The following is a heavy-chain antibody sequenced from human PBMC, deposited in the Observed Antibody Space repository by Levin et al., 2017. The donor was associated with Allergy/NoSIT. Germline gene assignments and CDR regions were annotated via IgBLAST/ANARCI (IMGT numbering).Heavy chain of an antibody. CDR3: ARHGTRSDWYFDL. J-gene: IGHJ2*01. Sequence: SETLSLTCTVSGGSISSSSYYWGWIRQPPGKGLEWIGSIYYSGSTYYNPSLKSRVTISVDTSKNQFSLKLSSVTAADTAVYYCARHGTRSDWYFDLWGRGTLVTVSS. D-gene: IGHD1-26*01. CDR1: GGSISSSSYY. CDR2: IYYSGST. V-gene: IGHV4-39*01.